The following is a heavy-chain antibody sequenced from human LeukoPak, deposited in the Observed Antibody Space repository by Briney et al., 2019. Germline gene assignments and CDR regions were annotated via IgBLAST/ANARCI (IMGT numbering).Heavy chain of an antibody. V-gene: IGHV1-2*02. CDR2: INPNSGGT. D-gene: IGHD3-16*01. CDR3: ARVRYRLAETYIDY. Sequence: ASVKVSCKASGYTFTGHYMHWVRQAPGQGLEWMGWINPNSGGTNYAQKFQGRVTMTRDTSISTAYMELSRLRSDDTAVYYCARVRYRLAETYIDYWGQGTLVTVSS. CDR1: GYTFTGHY. J-gene: IGHJ4*02.